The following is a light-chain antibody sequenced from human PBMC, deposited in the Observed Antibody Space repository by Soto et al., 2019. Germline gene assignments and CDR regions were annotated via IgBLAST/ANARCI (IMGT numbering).Light chain of an antibody. CDR3: QQYHNWPVT. CDR2: GAS. CDR1: QSVSTR. Sequence: MVITQSPASRSGYAGERGSFSYRASQSVSTRLAWYQHKPGQAPRLLISGASTGATGIPPRFSGSGSGTDFTLTVNSLQSEDIAVYYCQQYHNWPVTFGGGT. V-gene: IGKV3-15*01. J-gene: IGKJ4*01.